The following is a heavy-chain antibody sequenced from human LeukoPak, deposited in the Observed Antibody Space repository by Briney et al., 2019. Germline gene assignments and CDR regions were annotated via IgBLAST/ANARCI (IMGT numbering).Heavy chain of an antibody. CDR3: ARDSSGGTYAFDV. V-gene: IGHV4-34*01. CDR1: GGSFSGYY. CDR2: INHSGSS. Sequence: SSETLSLTCAVYGGSFSGYYWSWIRQPPGKGLEWIGEINHSGSSNYNPSLKSRVTISVDTSKNQFSLKLSSVTAADTAMYYCARDSSGGTYAFDVWGQGTKVTVSS. D-gene: IGHD2-15*01. J-gene: IGHJ3*01.